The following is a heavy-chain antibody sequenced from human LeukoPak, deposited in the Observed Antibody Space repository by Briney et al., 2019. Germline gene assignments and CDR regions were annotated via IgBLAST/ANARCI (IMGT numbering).Heavy chain of an antibody. J-gene: IGHJ4*02. Sequence: ASVKVSCRASGYTFTGYYLHWVRQAPGQGLEWMGWVNPNSGATRYAQNYQGWATMTRDTSISTAYMDLSRLTSDDTAVYYCARGVLIYDSSGYQGGFDYWGQGTLVTVSS. CDR1: GYTFTGYY. CDR3: ARGVLIYDSSGYQGGFDY. D-gene: IGHD3-22*01. CDR2: VNPNSGAT. V-gene: IGHV1-2*04.